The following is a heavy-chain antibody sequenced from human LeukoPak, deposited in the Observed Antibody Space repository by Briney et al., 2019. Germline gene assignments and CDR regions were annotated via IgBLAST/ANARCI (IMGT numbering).Heavy chain of an antibody. CDR3: ARVDKAMSAFDP. J-gene: IGHJ5*02. CDR2: INPSGTT. CDR1: GGSFSTYY. D-gene: IGHD5-18*01. Sequence: SETLSLTCAVYGGSFSTYYWNWIRQPPGKGLEWIGQINPSGTTNYTPSLKRRVTMSVDTSKKQVSLKLSSVTDADTAVYYCARVDKAMSAFDPWGQGTLVTVSS. V-gene: IGHV4-34*01.